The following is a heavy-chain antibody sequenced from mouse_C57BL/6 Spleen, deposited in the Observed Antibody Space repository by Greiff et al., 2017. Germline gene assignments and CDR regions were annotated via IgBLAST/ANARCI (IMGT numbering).Heavy chain of an antibody. CDR3: AILYYGNHYYAMDY. CDR1: GYAFSSSW. D-gene: IGHD2-1*01. V-gene: IGHV1-82*01. Sequence: VQLVESGPELVKPGASVKISCKASGYAFSSSWMNWVKQRPGKGLEWIGRIYPGDGDTNYNGKFKGKATLTADKSSSTAYRQLSSLTSEDSAVYFCAILYYGNHYYAMDYWGQGTSVTVSS. CDR2: IYPGDGDT. J-gene: IGHJ4*01.